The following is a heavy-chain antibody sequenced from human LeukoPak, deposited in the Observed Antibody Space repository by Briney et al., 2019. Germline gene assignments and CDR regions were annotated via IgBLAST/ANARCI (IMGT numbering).Heavy chain of an antibody. CDR3: ARPRGNVEMATNPFDY. D-gene: IGHD5-24*01. J-gene: IGHJ4*02. CDR2: ISSSSSYI. V-gene: IGHV3-21*01. CDR1: GFTFSSYS. Sequence: GGSLRLSCAASGFTFSSYSMNWVRQAPGKGLEWVSSISSSSSYIYYAGSVKGRFTISRDNAKNSLYLQMNSLRVEDTAVYYCARPRGNVEMATNPFDYWGQGTLVTVSS.